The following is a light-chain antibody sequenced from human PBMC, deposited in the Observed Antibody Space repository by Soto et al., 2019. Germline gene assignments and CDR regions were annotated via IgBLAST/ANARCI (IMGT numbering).Light chain of an antibody. CDR3: QQGKTFPFT. CDR2: TVS. Sequence: IQMTQSPSSVPASVGDTVTLSCQTSHGVSGWLAWYQQKPGKAPTLLIYTVSNLQSGVPSRFSGSGSGTEFSLTITNLQSEEFATYFCQQGKTFPFTFGPGNKVEVK. J-gene: IGKJ3*01. V-gene: IGKV1-12*01. CDR1: HGVSGW.